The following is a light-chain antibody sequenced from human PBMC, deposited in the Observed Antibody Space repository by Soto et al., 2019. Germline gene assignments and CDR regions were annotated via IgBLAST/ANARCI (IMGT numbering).Light chain of an antibody. CDR3: QQYNNWPFT. J-gene: IGKJ3*01. Sequence: EIVMTQSPATLSVSPGERATLSCRASQSVSSSLAWYQQKPGQAPRLLIYVASTRATGIPDRFSGSGSGTEFTLTISSLQYEDFAVYYCQQYNNWPFTFGPGTKVDI. CDR1: QSVSSS. CDR2: VAS. V-gene: IGKV3-15*01.